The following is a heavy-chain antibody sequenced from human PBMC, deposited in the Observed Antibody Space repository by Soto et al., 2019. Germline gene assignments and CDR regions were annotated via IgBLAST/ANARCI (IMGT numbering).Heavy chain of an antibody. CDR1: GFTFSSYA. V-gene: IGHV3-23*01. CDR2: ISGSDGRT. Sequence: GGSLRLSCAASGFTFSSYAMSWARQAPGKGLEWVSTISGSDGRTYSTDSVKGRFTISRDNSRNTAYLQMNSLRVEDTAVYYCAKGVSQYTPLALFDYWGRGTLVTVSS. CDR3: AKGVSQYTPLALFDY. J-gene: IGHJ4*02. D-gene: IGHD5-18*01.